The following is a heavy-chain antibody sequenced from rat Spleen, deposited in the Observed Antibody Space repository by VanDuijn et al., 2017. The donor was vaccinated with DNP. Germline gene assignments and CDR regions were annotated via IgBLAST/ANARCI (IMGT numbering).Heavy chain of an antibody. J-gene: IGHJ2*01. Sequence: EVQLVESGGGLVQPGRSLKLSCAASGFTFSNYGMAWVRQAPTKGLEWVATISYDGSSTYYRDSVKGRFTSSRDNAKSTLYLQMDSLRSEDTATYYCARHPMMVIITSYYFDYWGQGVMVTVSS. CDR1: GFTFSNYG. D-gene: IGHD1-12*03. V-gene: IGHV5-29*01. CDR2: ISYDGSST. CDR3: ARHPMMVIITSYYFDY.